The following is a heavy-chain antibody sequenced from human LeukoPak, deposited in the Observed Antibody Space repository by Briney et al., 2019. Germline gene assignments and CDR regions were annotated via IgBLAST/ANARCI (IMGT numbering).Heavy chain of an antibody. CDR1: GGSISSYY. V-gene: IGHV4-59*01. Sequence: SETLSLTCTVSGGSISSYYWSWIRQPPGKGLEWIGYIYYSGSTNYNPSLKSRVTISVDTSKNQFSLKLSSVTAADTAVYYCARGRYGAHFDYWGQGTLVTVSS. CDR2: IYYSGST. D-gene: IGHD4-17*01. CDR3: ARGRYGAHFDY. J-gene: IGHJ4*02.